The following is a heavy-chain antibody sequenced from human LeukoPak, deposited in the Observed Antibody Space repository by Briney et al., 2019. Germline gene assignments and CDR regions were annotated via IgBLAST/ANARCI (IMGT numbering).Heavy chain of an antibody. CDR1: GGSMSSHY. Sequence: PSETLSLTCTVSGGSMSSHYWSWVRQPPGKALEWIGYVSHGGQTLSNPSLSSRVTISVDTSNNQFSLKLTSVTAADTAVYFCARDTYYTSGTYYIDYFDSWGQGALVTLSS. D-gene: IGHD3-10*01. J-gene: IGHJ4*02. CDR2: VSHGGQT. CDR3: ARDTYYTSGTYYIDYFDS. V-gene: IGHV4-59*11.